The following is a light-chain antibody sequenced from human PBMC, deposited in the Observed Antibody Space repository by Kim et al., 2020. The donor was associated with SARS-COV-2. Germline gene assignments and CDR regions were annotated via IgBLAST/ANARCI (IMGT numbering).Light chain of an antibody. CDR1: SLRSYY. CDR3: NSRVSSGNHVV. V-gene: IGLV3-19*01. Sequence: SSELTQDPAVSVALGQTVRITCQGDSLRSYYASWYQQKPGQAPVLVIYGKNNRPSGIPDRFSGSSSGNTASFTITGAQAEDEADYYCNSRVSSGNHVVFG. CDR2: GKN. J-gene: IGLJ2*01.